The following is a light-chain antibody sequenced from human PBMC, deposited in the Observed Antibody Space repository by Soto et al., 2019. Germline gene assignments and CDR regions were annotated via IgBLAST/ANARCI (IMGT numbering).Light chain of an antibody. J-gene: IGKJ3*01. Sequence: EIVLTQSPGTLSLSPGERATLSCRASQSVSSSYLAWYQQKPGQAPTLLIYVASSRATGIPDRFSGSGSGTDFTLTNSRLEPEDFGVYYCQQYGSSPPVTFGLGTKVDVK. CDR1: QSVSSSY. CDR3: QQYGSSPPVT. CDR2: VAS. V-gene: IGKV3-20*01.